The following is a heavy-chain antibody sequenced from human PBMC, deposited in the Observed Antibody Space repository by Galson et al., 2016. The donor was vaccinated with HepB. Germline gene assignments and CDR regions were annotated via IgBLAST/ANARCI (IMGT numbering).Heavy chain of an antibody. CDR1: GDSISSDSYY. D-gene: IGHD6-6*01. CDR2: IYYSDST. J-gene: IGHJ4*02. Sequence: SETLSLTCTVSGDSISSDSYYWGWIRQPPGKGLEWIGSIYYSDSTYYNPSLKRRVTISVDTSKNQFSLKLSSVTAADTAVYYCASYIAARWGYYFDHRGQGTLVTVSS. V-gene: IGHV4-39*01. CDR3: ASYIAARWGYYFDH.